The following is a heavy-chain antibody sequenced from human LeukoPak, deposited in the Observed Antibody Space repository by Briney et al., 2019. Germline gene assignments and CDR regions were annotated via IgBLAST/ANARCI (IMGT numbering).Heavy chain of an antibody. V-gene: IGHV3-74*03. Sequence: GGSLRLSCAASGFTFSTYWMHWVRQAPGKGLLWVSRINGDGTSTKYADSVKGRFTISRDNAKNSLHLRTNSLRAGDTAVYYCARLGGYKDYWGQGTLVTVSS. CDR3: ARLGGYKDY. D-gene: IGHD3-22*01. CDR2: INGDGTST. J-gene: IGHJ4*02. CDR1: GFTFSTYW.